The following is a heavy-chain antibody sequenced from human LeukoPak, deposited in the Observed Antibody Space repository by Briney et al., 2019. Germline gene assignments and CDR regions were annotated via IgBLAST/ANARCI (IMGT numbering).Heavy chain of an antibody. CDR2: IYHRGDT. V-gene: IGHV4-38-2*01. CDR3: ARAPLDDSIRYGHFDY. D-gene: IGHD3-22*01. CDR1: GFSISSDYY. J-gene: IGHJ4*02. Sequence: PSETLSLTCAVSGFSISSDYYWGWIRQPPGKGLEWIGSIYHRGDTYYNPSLKSRVSISVDTSKNNFSLKLSSVTAGDMAVYYCARAPLDDSIRYGHFDYWGQGNLVTVSS.